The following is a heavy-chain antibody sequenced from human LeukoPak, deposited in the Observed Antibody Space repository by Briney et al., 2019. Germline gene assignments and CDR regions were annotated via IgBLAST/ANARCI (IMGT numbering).Heavy chain of an antibody. CDR3: ATLLSSGWYGGNEY. CDR1: GGSFSGYY. Sequence: SETLSLTCAVYGGSFSGYYWSWIRQPPGKGLEWIGEINHSGSTNYNPSLKSRVTISVDTSKNQFSLKLSSVTAADTAVYYCATLLSSGWYGGNEYWGQGTLVTVSS. D-gene: IGHD6-19*01. CDR2: INHSGST. V-gene: IGHV4-34*01. J-gene: IGHJ4*02.